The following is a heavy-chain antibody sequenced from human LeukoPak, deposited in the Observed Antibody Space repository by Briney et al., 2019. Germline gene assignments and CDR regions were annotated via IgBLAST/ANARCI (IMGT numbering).Heavy chain of an antibody. D-gene: IGHD5-12*01. J-gene: IGHJ4*02. V-gene: IGHV4-34*01. CDR1: GGSLSGYY. CDR2: INHSGST. CDR3: ASRGTAHASVDWLRSRRRLALDY. Sequence: PSETLSLTCAVYGGSLSGYYWSWIRQPPGKGLEWIGEINHSGSTNYNPSLKGRVTISLDTSKNQFSLKMRSVTAADTAVFYCASRGTAHASVDWLRSRRRLALDYWGQGTLVTVSS.